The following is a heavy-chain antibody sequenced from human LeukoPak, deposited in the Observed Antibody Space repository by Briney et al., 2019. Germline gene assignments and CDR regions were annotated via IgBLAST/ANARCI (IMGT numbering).Heavy chain of an antibody. CDR3: ARGVRWLPDDAFDI. Sequence: ASETLSLTCTVSGGSLSSYYWSWIRQPAGKGLGWIGRIYTSGSTNYNPSLKSRVTMSIDTSKNQFSLKLSSVTAADTAVYYCARGVRWLPDDAFDIWGQGTMVTVSS. D-gene: IGHD5-24*01. CDR2: IYTSGST. V-gene: IGHV4-4*07. J-gene: IGHJ3*02. CDR1: GGSLSSYY.